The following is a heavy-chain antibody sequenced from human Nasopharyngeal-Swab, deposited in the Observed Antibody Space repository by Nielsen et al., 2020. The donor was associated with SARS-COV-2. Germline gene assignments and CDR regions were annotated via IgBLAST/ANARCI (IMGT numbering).Heavy chain of an antibody. CDR1: RGSFSGYY. Sequence: PVTLSLTCAVYRGSFSGYYWSWIRQPPGKGLEWIGEINHSGTTNYNPSLKSRVTISVDKSKNQFSLKLSSVNDADTAVYYCARSRGYYDSSGYSEEDNWFDPWGQGTLVTVSS. D-gene: IGHD3-22*01. J-gene: IGHJ5*02. CDR2: INHSGTT. CDR3: ARSRGYYDSSGYSEEDNWFDP. V-gene: IGHV4-34*01.